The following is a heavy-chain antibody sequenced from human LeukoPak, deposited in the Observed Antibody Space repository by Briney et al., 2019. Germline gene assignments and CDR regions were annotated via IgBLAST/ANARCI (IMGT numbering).Heavy chain of an antibody. Sequence: GESLKISCKGSGYSFTSYWSGWVRQMAAKGLERMGIIYPGDSDTRYSRSFQGQVTISADKSISTAYLQWSSLKASDTAMYYCASPRSGVGPYDSSDPYAFDIWGQGTMVTVSS. CDR3: ASPRSGVGPYDSSDPYAFDI. D-gene: IGHD3-22*01. V-gene: IGHV5-51*01. CDR1: GYSFTSYW. CDR2: IYPGDSDT. J-gene: IGHJ3*02.